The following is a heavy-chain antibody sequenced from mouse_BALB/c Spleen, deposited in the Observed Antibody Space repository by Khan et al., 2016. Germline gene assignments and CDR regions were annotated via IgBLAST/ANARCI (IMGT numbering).Heavy chain of an antibody. V-gene: IGHV14-3*02. CDR2: IDPANGNT. CDR1: GFNIKDTY. Sequence: EVQLQESGAELVKPGASVKLSCTASGFNIKDTYMHWVKQRPEQGLEWIGRIDPANGNTKYDPKFQGKATITADTSSNTAYLQLSSLTSEDTAVDYCARAPYGYDMGFAYWGQGTLVTVSA. CDR3: ARAPYGYDMGFAY. J-gene: IGHJ3*01. D-gene: IGHD2-2*01.